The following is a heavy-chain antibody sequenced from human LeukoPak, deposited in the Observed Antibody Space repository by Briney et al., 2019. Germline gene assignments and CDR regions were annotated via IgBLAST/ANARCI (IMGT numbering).Heavy chain of an antibody. Sequence: ASVKVSCKASGYTFTSYGISWVRQAPGQGLEWMGWISAFNGNTNYVQKLQSRVTMTTDTSASTAYMELRSLRSDDTAVYYCGRKRADAFDIWGQGTMVTVSS. D-gene: IGHD6-25*01. J-gene: IGHJ3*02. CDR3: GRKRADAFDI. V-gene: IGHV1-18*01. CDR1: GYTFTSYG. CDR2: ISAFNGNT.